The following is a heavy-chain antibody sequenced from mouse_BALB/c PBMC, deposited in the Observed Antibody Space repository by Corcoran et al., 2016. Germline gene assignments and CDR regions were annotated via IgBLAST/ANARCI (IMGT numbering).Heavy chain of an antibody. J-gene: IGHJ4*01. CDR1: GFNIKDTY. V-gene: IGHV14-3*02. Sequence: EVQLQQSGAELVKPGASVKLSCTASGFNIKDTYMHWVKQRPEQGLEWIGRIDPANGNTKYDPKFQGKATITADTSSNTAYLQLSSLTSEDTAVYYCARSLSYYGSSPYYAMDYGGQGTSVTVSS. CDR3: ARSLSYYGSSPYYAMDY. D-gene: IGHD1-1*01. CDR2: IDPANGNT.